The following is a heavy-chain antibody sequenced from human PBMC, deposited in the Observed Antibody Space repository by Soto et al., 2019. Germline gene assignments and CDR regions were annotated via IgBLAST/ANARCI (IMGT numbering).Heavy chain of an antibody. CDR2: ISRDGTNK. D-gene: IGHD3-10*01. J-gene: IGHJ4*02. CDR1: GFTFRSYA. CDR3: ARSRSGAVADSFDF. Sequence: SLRLSCAASGFTFRSYAIHWVRQAPGKGLEWVAVISRDGTNKYYVDSVKGRFTISRDNSKETVYWQMNSLRDEDSAMFYCARSRSGAVADSFDFWGQGTLVTVSS. V-gene: IGHV3-30*04.